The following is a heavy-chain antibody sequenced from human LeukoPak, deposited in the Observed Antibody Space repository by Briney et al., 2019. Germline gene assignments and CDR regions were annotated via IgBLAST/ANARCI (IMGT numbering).Heavy chain of an antibody. CDR1: GYTFTSYD. V-gene: IGHV1-8*01. Sequence: ASVKVSCKASGYTFTSYDVNWVRQATGQGLEWMGWMNPNSGNTGYAQKFQGRVTMTRNTSISTAYMELSSLRSEDTAVYYCASGYDFWSGYYYYGMDVWGQGTTVTVSS. D-gene: IGHD3-3*01. CDR2: MNPNSGNT. CDR3: ASGYDFWSGYYYYGMDV. J-gene: IGHJ6*02.